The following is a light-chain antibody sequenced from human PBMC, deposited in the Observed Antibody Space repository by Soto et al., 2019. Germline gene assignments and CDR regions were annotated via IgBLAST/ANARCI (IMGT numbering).Light chain of an antibody. CDR2: DAF. Sequence: EIVMAPYSATPCWSPGENATHSWRAGQSVSSNLAWYQQKPGQAPRLLIYDAFTRATGIPARFSGSVSGTDFTLTISRLEPEDFALYYCQQYGSSAPITFGQGTRLEIK. J-gene: IGKJ5*01. CDR3: QQYGSSAPIT. V-gene: IGKV3-20*01. CDR1: QSVSSN.